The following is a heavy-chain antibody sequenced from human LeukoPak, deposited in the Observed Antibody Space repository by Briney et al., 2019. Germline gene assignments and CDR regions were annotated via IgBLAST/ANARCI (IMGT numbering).Heavy chain of an antibody. V-gene: IGHV3-33*06. CDR2: IWYDGSNK. Sequence: GGSLRLSCAASGFTFSSYGMHWVRQAPGKGLEWVAVIWYDGSNKYYADSVKGRFTISRDNSKNTLYLQMNSLRAEDTAVYYCAKYSNYGSYFDYWGQGTLVTVSS. D-gene: IGHD4-11*01. CDR3: AKYSNYGSYFDY. CDR1: GFTFSSYG. J-gene: IGHJ4*02.